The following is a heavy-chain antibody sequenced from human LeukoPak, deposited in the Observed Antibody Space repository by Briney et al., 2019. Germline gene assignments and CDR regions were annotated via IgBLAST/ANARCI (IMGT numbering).Heavy chain of an antibody. CDR3: ARHSGSYRYYFDY. Sequence: PSETLSLTCTVSGGSISSYYWGWIRQPPGKGLEWIGDIYYSGSTNYNPSLKSRVTISVDTSKNQFSLKLSSVTAADTAVYYCARHSGSYRYYFDYWGQGTLVTVSS. CDR2: IYYSGST. V-gene: IGHV4-59*08. CDR1: GGSISSYY. D-gene: IGHD1-26*01. J-gene: IGHJ4*02.